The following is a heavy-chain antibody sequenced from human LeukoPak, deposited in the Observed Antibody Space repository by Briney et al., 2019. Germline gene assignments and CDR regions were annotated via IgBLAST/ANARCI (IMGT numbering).Heavy chain of an antibody. V-gene: IGHV3-21*01. CDR2: ISSSSSYI. CDR3: ARDGPAAMTDV. CDR1: GFTFSSYS. Sequence: PGGSLRLSCAASGFTFSSYSINWVRQAPGKGLEWVSSISSSSSYIYYADSVKGRFTISRDNAKNSLYLQMNSLRAEDTAVYYCARDGPAAMTDVWGQGTTVTVSS. J-gene: IGHJ6*02. D-gene: IGHD2-2*01.